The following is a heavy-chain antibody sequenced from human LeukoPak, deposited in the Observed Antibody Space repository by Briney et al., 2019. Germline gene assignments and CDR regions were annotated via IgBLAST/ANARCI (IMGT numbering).Heavy chain of an antibody. D-gene: IGHD6-19*01. CDR3: ASRIAVAGQFDP. Sequence: ASVKVSCKASGYTFTSYDINWVRQATGQGLEWMGWMNPNSGNTGYAQKFQGRVTMTRDTSISTAYMELSRLRSDDTAVYYCASRIAVAGQFDPWGQGTLVTVSS. CDR1: GYTFTSYD. CDR2: MNPNSGNT. V-gene: IGHV1-8*01. J-gene: IGHJ5*02.